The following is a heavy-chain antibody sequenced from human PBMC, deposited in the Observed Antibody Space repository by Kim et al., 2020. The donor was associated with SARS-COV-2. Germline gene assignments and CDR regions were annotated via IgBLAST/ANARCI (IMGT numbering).Heavy chain of an antibody. Sequence: ASVKVSCKASGYTFTSYGISWVRQAPGQGLEWMGWISAYNGNTNYAQKLQGRVTMTTDTSTSTAYMELRSLRSDDTAVYYCARDPWQGDLRGYSGYDDYYYYGMDVWGQGTTVTVSS. CDR2: ISAYNGNT. D-gene: IGHD5-12*01. V-gene: IGHV1-18*04. CDR3: ARDPWQGDLRGYSGYDDYYYYGMDV. J-gene: IGHJ6*02. CDR1: GYTFTSYG.